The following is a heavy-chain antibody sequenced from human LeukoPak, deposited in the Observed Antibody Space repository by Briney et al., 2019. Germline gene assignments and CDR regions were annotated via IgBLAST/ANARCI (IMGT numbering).Heavy chain of an antibody. V-gene: IGHV3-30*02. J-gene: IGHJ4*02. CDR3: ASSLLRNIDWRWIDY. Sequence: GGSLRLSCAASGFTFSSYGMHWVRQAPGKGLEWVAFIRYDGSDKYYADSVKGRFTISRDNAKTSLYLQMNSLRAEDTAIYYCASSLLRNIDWRWIDYWGQGTLVTVSS. CDR2: IRYDGSDK. D-gene: IGHD3-9*01. CDR1: GFTFSSYG.